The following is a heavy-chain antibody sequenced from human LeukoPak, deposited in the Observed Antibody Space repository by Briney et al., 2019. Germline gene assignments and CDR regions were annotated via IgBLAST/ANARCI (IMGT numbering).Heavy chain of an antibody. J-gene: IGHJ4*02. V-gene: IGHV3-9*01. CDR3: AKRGYSYGELDY. Sequence: GGSLRLSCAACGFTFDDYAMHWVRQAPGKGLEWVSGISWNSGSIGYADSVKGRFTISRDNAKNSLYLQMNSLRAEDTALYYCAKRGYSYGELDYWGQGTLVTVSS. CDR2: ISWNSGSI. D-gene: IGHD5-18*01. CDR1: GFTFDDYA.